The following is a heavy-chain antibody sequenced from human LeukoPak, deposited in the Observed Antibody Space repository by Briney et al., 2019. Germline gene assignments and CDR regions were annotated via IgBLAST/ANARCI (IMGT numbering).Heavy chain of an antibody. D-gene: IGHD2-15*01. J-gene: IGHJ5*02. CDR2: ISHDGSNI. CDR3: AKDPYRVVVATGNYLDP. Sequence: GGSLRLSCAASGFSFSRYGMSWVRQAPGEGLEWVAVISHDGSNIYYGDSVKGRFSISRDNSKNTLYLQMNSLRVEDAAVYYCAKDPYRVVVATGNYLDPWGQGTLVTVSS. V-gene: IGHV3-30*18. CDR1: GFSFSRYG.